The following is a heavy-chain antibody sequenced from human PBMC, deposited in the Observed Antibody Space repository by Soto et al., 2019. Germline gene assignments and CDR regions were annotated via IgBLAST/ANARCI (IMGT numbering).Heavy chain of an antibody. V-gene: IGHV1-69*01. CDR1: GGTFSNLA. Sequence: QVQLMQSGAEVKKPGSSVRVSCRTSGGTFSNLAINWVRQAPGQGLEWMGAIIPMFSTTNYAQKFQGRVTFNADETTSTACMELSSLGSEDTAIYYCARGTADCRTVSYNGLSWRVDAFDIWGQGAVGTVSS. J-gene: IGHJ3*02. CDR2: IIPMFSTT. D-gene: IGHD2-21*01. CDR3: ARGTADCRTVSYNGLSWRVDAFDI.